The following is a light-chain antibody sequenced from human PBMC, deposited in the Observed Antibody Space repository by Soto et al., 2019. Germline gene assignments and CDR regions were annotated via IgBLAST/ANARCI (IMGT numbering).Light chain of an antibody. CDR2: DAS. V-gene: IGKV3-11*01. Sequence: EIVLTQSPATLSLSPGERATLSCRASQSISRYLAWYQQKPGQAPRLLIYDASNRATGIPARFSGSGFGTDFTLTISSLEPEDFAVYYCQQYGSSYTFGQGTKLEIK. CDR3: QQYGSSYT. J-gene: IGKJ2*01. CDR1: QSISRY.